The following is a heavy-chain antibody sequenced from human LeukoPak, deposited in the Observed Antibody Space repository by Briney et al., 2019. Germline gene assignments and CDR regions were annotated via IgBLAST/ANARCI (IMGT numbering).Heavy chain of an antibody. D-gene: IGHD3-10*01. Sequence: KLSETLSLTCAVYGGSFSGYYWSWIRQPPGKGLEWIGEINHSGSTNYNPSLKSRVTISVDTSKNQFSLKLSSVTAADTAVYYCARGRGSGRPYYYYYYMDVWGKGTTVTVSS. CDR2: INHSGST. V-gene: IGHV4-34*01. CDR1: GGSFSGYY. J-gene: IGHJ6*03. CDR3: ARGRGSGRPYYYYYYMDV.